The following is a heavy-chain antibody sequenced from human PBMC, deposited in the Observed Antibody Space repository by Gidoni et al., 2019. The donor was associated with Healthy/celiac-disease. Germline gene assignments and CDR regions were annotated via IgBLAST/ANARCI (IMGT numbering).Heavy chain of an antibody. J-gene: IGHJ3*02. CDR3: ARLGKYYDFWSGYYFAFDI. CDR2: IYPGDSDT. Sequence: EVQLVQSGAEVKKPGESLKISCKGSGYSFTSYWIGWVRQMPGKGLEWMGIIYPGDSDTRYSPSFQGQVTISADKSISTAYLQWSSLKASDTAMYYCARLGKYYDFWSGYYFAFDIWGQGTMVTVSS. V-gene: IGHV5-51*03. D-gene: IGHD3-3*01. CDR1: GYSFTSYW.